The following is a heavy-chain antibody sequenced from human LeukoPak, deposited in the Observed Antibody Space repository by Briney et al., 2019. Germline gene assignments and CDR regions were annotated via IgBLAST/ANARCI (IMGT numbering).Heavy chain of an antibody. J-gene: IGHJ1*01. CDR1: GFTFDDYA. Sequence: PGGSLSLSCAASGFTFDDYAMHWVRQAPRKGLEWVSLISWDGGSTYYADSVKGRFTISRDNSKNSLYLQMNSLRAEDTALYYCAKDISQRCSGGSCYSDVVFQHWGQGTLVTVSS. V-gene: IGHV3-43D*04. CDR3: AKDISQRCSGGSCYSDVVFQH. CDR2: ISWDGGST. D-gene: IGHD2-15*01.